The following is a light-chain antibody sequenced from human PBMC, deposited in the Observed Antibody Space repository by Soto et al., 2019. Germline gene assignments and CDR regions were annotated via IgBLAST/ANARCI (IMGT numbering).Light chain of an antibody. Sequence: IQLAQSPSSLYASVGERVTLTCLASHNIRNDLGWYQQKPGKAPERLIHSASNLQAGVPSRFSGSGSGTEFTLTVSSLEPEDFATYFCLQHHTHPYTFGQGTRLEIK. CDR3: LQHHTHPYT. CDR1: HNIRND. J-gene: IGKJ5*01. V-gene: IGKV1-17*01. CDR2: SAS.